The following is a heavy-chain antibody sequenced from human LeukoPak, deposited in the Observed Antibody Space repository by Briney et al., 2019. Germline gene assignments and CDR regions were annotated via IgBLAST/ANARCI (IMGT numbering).Heavy chain of an antibody. CDR1: GFAFNMFA. Sequence: GGSLRLSCAGTGFAFNMFAIDWVRQAPGKGLEWVSGLSRGGSTTNYADSVKGRFTISRDKSQNSVFLQQNSLRPEDTAVYYCARQQRIRQCSGGVCTVEYYFDYWGQGTLVTVSS. CDR3: ARQQRIRQCSGGVCTVEYYFDY. CDR2: LSRGGSTT. D-gene: IGHD2-15*01. J-gene: IGHJ4*02. V-gene: IGHV3-23*01.